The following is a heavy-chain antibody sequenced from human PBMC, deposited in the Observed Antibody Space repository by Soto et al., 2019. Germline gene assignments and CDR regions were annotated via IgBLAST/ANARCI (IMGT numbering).Heavy chain of an antibody. Sequence: LRLSCVTLCLSFGNDETRWVPQAPGKGLEGVANTKQDGSENYYVDSVKGRFTISRDNAKNSLYLQMNSLRGDDTAVYYCARDKAVASHRFYYGMDVWGQGT. CDR2: TKQDGSEN. V-gene: IGHV3-7*01. J-gene: IGHJ6*02. CDR3: ARDKAVASHRFYYGMDV. CDR1: CLSFGNDE. D-gene: IGHD6-19*01.